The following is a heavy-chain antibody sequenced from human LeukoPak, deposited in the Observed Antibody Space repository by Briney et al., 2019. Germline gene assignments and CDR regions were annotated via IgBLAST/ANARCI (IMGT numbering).Heavy chain of an antibody. D-gene: IGHD1-26*01. J-gene: IGHJ3*01. CDR3: AKAFRIVGIGNPDDAFDV. CDR1: GFTFTSYA. Sequence: PGGSLRLSCAASGFTFTSYALAWVRQAPGKGLEWVSSISRIGGGIYYADSVRGRFTISRDNSKNTLYLQLNSLRAEDSGIYYCAKAFRIVGIGNPDDAFDVWGQGTVVTVS. CDR2: ISRIGGGI. V-gene: IGHV3-23*01.